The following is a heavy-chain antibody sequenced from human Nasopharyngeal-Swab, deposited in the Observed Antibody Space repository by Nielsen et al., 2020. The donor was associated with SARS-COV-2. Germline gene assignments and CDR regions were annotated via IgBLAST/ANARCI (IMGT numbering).Heavy chain of an antibody. J-gene: IGHJ4*02. V-gene: IGHV3-23*01. CDR2: ISGSGGST. Sequence: GESLKISCAASGFTFSSYAMSWVRQAPGKGLEWVPAISGSGGSTYYADSVKGRFTISRDNSKNTLYLQMNSLRAEDTAVYYCAKQLLWFGELLDMFDYWDQGTLVTVSS. CDR3: AKQLLWFGELLDMFDY. CDR1: GFTFSSYA. D-gene: IGHD3-10*01.